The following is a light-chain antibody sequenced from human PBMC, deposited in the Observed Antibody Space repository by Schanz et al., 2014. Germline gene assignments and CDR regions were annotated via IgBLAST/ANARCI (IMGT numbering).Light chain of an antibody. Sequence: QLVLTQSPSASASLGASVKLTCTLSSGHSSYAIAWHQQQPEKGPRYLMRLNSDGSHSKGDGIPDRFSGSSSGAERYLTISSLQSEDEADYYCQTWGTGNPVLGGGTQLTVL. CDR3: QTWGTGNPV. CDR1: SGHSSYA. V-gene: IGLV4-69*01. J-gene: IGLJ3*02. CDR2: LNSDGSH.